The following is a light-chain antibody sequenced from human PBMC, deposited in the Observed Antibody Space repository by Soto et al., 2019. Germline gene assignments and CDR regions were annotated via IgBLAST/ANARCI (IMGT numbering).Light chain of an antibody. CDR3: QQSYTTPIT. V-gene: IGKV3D-20*02. J-gene: IGKJ5*01. CDR2: DAS. CDR1: QSVSNTY. Sequence: EIVLTQSPGTLSLSPGERATLSCRASQSVSNTYLAWYQQKPGQAPRLLIYDASSRATGIPDRFSGSGSATDFTLTISRLEPEDFATYFCQQSYTTPITFGQGTRL.